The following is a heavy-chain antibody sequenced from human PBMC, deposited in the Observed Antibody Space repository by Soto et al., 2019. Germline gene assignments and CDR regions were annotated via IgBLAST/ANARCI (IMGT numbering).Heavy chain of an antibody. J-gene: IGHJ4*01. Sequence: SEPLSLTCTVSGGSVSSGSYYWSWIRQPPGKGPEWIASIYHGGTTFYNPSLKSRITISVDTSNNQFSLKLTSVTAADTAVYYCARVHVMVVAGSTFDYWGHGTLVTVSS. CDR3: ARVHVMVVAGSTFDY. D-gene: IGHD6-19*01. CDR2: IYHGGTT. CDR1: GGSVSSGSYY. V-gene: IGHV4-39*07.